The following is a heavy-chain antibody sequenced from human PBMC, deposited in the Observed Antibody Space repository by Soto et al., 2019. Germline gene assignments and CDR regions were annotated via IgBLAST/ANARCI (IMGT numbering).Heavy chain of an antibody. J-gene: IGHJ6*03. CDR1: GFTFSSYS. CDR3: ASGYCSGGSCYPEGDYYYYMDV. D-gene: IGHD2-15*01. V-gene: IGHV3-21*01. CDR2: ISSSSSYI. Sequence: SGGSLRLSCAASGFTFSSYSMNWVRQAPGKGLEWVSSISSSSSYIYYADSVKGRFTISRDNAKNSLYLQMNSLRAEDTAVYYCASGYCSGGSCYPEGDYYYYMDVWGKGTTVTVSS.